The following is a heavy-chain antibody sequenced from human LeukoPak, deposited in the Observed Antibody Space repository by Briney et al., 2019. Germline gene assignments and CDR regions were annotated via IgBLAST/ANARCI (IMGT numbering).Heavy chain of an antibody. CDR3: ARVPDSSGYYYPIDY. CDR2: ISAFNGNT. CDR1: GYTFTSYG. D-gene: IGHD3-22*01. Sequence: ASVKVSCKASGYTFTSYGISWVRQAPGHGLEWMGWISAFNGNTNYAQKLQGRVTMTPDTSTSTAYMELRSLRSDDTAVYYCARVPDSSGYYYPIDYWGQGTLVTVSS. J-gene: IGHJ4*02. V-gene: IGHV1-18*01.